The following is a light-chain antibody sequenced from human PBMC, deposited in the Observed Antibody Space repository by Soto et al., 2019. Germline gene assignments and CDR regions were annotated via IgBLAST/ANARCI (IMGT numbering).Light chain of an antibody. CDR2: EVS. V-gene: IGLV2-14*01. Sequence: QSALTQPASVSGSPGQSITISCTGTSSDVGVYNSVSWYQHHPGKAPKLMIYEVSNRPSGVSDRFSGSKSGNTASLTISGLQAEDEADYYCSSYTTSTGLEYVFGTGTKVTV. CDR3: SSYTTSTGLEYV. CDR1: SSDVGVYNS. J-gene: IGLJ1*01.